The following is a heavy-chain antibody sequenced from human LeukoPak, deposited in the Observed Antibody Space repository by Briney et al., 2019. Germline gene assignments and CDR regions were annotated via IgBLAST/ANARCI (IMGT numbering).Heavy chain of an antibody. CDR1: GFAFSIYA. Sequence: PGGSLRLSCTASGFAFSIYAMSWLRQPPGKGLEWVSTINANGGTTYYAASVRGRFTISRDNSKNTLYLQLNTLRADDTATYYCAKPITVGPAVTAHWFHPWGQGTLVVVSS. J-gene: IGHJ5*01. CDR2: INANGGTT. CDR3: AKPITVGPAVTAHWFHP. V-gene: IGHV3-23*01. D-gene: IGHD6-19*01.